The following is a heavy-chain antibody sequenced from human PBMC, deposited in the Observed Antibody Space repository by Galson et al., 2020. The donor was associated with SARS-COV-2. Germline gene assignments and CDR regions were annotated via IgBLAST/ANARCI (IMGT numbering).Heavy chain of an antibody. J-gene: IGHJ4*02. V-gene: IGHV3-7*01. CDR1: GFTFSSYW. Sequence: GESLKISCAASGFTFSSYWMSWVRQAPGKGLEWVANIKQDGSEKYYVDSVKGRFTISRDNAKNSLYLQMNSLRAEDTAVYYCARDIVADPDPYYFDYWGQGTLVTVSS. CDR2: IKQDGSEK. D-gene: IGHD5-12*01. CDR3: ARDIVADPDPYYFDY.